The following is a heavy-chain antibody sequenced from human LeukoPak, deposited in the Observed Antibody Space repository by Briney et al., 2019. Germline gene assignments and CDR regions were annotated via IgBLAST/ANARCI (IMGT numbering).Heavy chain of an antibody. D-gene: IGHD3-10*01. Sequence: PGGSLRLSCAASGFTFSSYAMHWVRQAPGKGLEWVAVISYDGSNKYYADSVKGRFTISRDNSKNTLYLQMNSLRAEDTAVYYCAKTYGSGSYYHGYYFDYWGQGTLVTVSS. CDR3: AKTYGSGSYYHGYYFDY. V-gene: IGHV3-30-3*02. CDR1: GFTFSSYA. J-gene: IGHJ4*02. CDR2: ISYDGSNK.